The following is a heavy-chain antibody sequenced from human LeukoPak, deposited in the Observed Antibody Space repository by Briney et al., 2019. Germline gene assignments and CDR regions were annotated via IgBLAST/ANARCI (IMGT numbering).Heavy chain of an antibody. Sequence: SETLSLTCTVSGGSISSSSYYWGWIRQPPGKGLEWIGNIYYSGSTYYNPSLKSRVTISVDTPKNQFSLKLSSVTAADTAVYYCARQGDYGDYFVDYWGQGTLVTVSS. CDR2: IYYSGST. CDR3: ARQGDYGDYFVDY. V-gene: IGHV4-39*01. D-gene: IGHD4-17*01. CDR1: GGSISSSSYY. J-gene: IGHJ4*02.